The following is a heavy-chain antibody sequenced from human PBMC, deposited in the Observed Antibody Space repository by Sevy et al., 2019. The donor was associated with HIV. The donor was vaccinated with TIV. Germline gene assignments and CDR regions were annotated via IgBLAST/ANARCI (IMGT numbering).Heavy chain of an antibody. D-gene: IGHD2-15*01. CDR1: GFTFSSYA. J-gene: IGHJ4*02. CDR2: ISSNGGST. CDR3: VKDFVVVAATPLYYFDY. Sequence: GGSLRLSCSASGFTFSSYAMHWVRQAPGKGLEYVSAISSNGGSTYYADSVKDRFTISRDNSKNTLYLQMSSLRAEDTAVYYCVKDFVVVAATPLYYFDYWGQGTLVTVSS. V-gene: IGHV3-64D*06.